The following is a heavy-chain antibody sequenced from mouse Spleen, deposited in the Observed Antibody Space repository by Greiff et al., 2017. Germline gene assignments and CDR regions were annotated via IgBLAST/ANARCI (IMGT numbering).Heavy chain of an antibody. J-gene: IGHJ1*01. V-gene: IGHV5-17*02. D-gene: IGHD1-1*01. CDR3: ARGSSAAAGYFDV. CDR2: ISSGSSTI. Sequence: EVQGVESGGGLVQPGGSRKLSCAASGFTFSSFGMHWVRQAPEQGLEWVAYISSGSSTIYYADTVKGRFTISRDNPKNTLFLQMTSLRSEDAAMDYCARGSSAAAGYFDVWGAGTTVTVSS. CDR1: GFTFSSFG.